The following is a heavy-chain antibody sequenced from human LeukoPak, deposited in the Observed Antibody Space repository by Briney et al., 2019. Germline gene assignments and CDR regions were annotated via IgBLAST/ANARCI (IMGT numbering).Heavy chain of an antibody. J-gene: IGHJ3*02. CDR1: GFTISSYA. D-gene: IGHD3-10*01. CDR3: ASVLLDFKDAFDI. Sequence: GGSLRLSCAASGFTISSYAMNWVRQARGKGLEWVAVISYDGSNKYYADSVKGRFTISRDNSKNTLYLQMNSLRAEDTAVYYCASVLLDFKDAFDIWGQGTMVTVSS. V-gene: IGHV3-30-3*01. CDR2: ISYDGSNK.